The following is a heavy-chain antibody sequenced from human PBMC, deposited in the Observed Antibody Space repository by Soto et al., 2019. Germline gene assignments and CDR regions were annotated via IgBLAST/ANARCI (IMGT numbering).Heavy chain of an antibody. CDR3: ARGDRGGFDL. CDR1: GFTFDYYW. V-gene: IGHV3-74*01. Sequence: EVQLVESGGGLVQPGESLRLSCAASGFTFDYYWMHWVRQAPGKGLVWVSRVHSDGTTTNYADSVKGRFTISRDNARNTVSLQVSSLRAEDTAIYYCARGDRGGFDLWGHGTVVTVSS. D-gene: IGHD3-10*01. J-gene: IGHJ3*01. CDR2: VHSDGTTT.